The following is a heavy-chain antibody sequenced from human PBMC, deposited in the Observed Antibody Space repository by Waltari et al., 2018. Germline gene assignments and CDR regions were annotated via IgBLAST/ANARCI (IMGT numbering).Heavy chain of an antibody. J-gene: IGHJ4*02. Sequence: EVQLEESGGGLVQPGGSLRLSCAASGFTFSSYWMHWVRTAPGTGLVWVSRINRDGSTIGYADSVKGRFTIARDNAKNTLYLQMNSLSAEDTAVYYCASAYYDILDWGQGTLVTVSS. V-gene: IGHV3-74*01. CDR2: INRDGSTI. CDR1: GFTFSSYW. CDR3: ASAYYDILD. D-gene: IGHD3-9*01.